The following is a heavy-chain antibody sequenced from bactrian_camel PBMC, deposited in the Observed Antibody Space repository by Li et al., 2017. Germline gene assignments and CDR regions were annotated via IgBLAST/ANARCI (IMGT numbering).Heavy chain of an antibody. CDR2: IFTFGENT. Sequence: HVQLVESGGGSVRTGGSLRLSCAVSGFTRTSYYMGWFRQAPGKEREGVASIFTFGENTYYADSLEARFNISQDYDRNTVSPQINNLQPDDTAMYYCATDYPYTSCNGQYCLHPNQYRRWGQGTQVTVS. CDR1: GFTRTSYY. V-gene: IGHV3-2*01. J-gene: IGHJ4*01. D-gene: IGHD3*01. CDR3: ATDYPYTSCNGQYCLHPNQYRR.